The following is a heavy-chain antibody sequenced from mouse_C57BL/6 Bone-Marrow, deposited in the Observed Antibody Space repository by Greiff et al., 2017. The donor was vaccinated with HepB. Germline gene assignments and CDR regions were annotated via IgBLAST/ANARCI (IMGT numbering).Heavy chain of an antibody. V-gene: IGHV5-2*01. CDR2: INSDGGST. CDR3: ARHGNYYSGYAWFAY. D-gene: IGHD2-13*01. J-gene: IGHJ3*01. Sequence: EVNVVESGGGLVQPGESLKLSCESNEYEFPSHDMSWVRKTPEKRLELVAAINSDGGSTYYPDTMERRFIISRDNTKKTLYLQMSSLRSEDTALYYCARHGNYYSGYAWFAYWGQGTLVTVSA. CDR1: EYEFPSHD.